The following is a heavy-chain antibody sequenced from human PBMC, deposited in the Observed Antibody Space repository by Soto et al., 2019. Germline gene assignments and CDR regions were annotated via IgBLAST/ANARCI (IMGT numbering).Heavy chain of an antibody. J-gene: IGHJ4*02. D-gene: IGHD1-26*01. CDR2: MQPSSGRT. Sequence: ASVRVSCKXSGYSFTSLDINWVRQTTGQGLEWMGWMQPSSGRTGYAQKFQGRVTMTRDTSINTAYMELSSLTSDDTAFYYCARGVTAGVDYWGQGTLVTSPQ. V-gene: IGHV1-8*01. CDR1: GYSFTSLD. CDR3: ARGVTAGVDY.